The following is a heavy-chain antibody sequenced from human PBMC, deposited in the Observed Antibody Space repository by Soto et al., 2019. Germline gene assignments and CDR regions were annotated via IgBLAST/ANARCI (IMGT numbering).Heavy chain of an antibody. CDR1: GFTFSSYS. CDR3: ARDGGFDILTGLYMALYYFDY. J-gene: IGHJ4*02. V-gene: IGHV3-21*01. D-gene: IGHD3-9*01. CDR2: ISSSSSSI. Sequence: EVQLVESGGGLVKPGGSLRLSCAASGFTFSSYSMNWVRQAPGKGLEWVSSISSSSSSIYYADSVKGRFTISRDNTKNSLCLQMSSLRAEETAVYYCARDGGFDILTGLYMALYYFDYLGPGTLVSFSS.